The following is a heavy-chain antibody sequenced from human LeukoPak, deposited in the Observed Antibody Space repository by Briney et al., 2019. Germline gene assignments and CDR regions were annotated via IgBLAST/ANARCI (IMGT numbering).Heavy chain of an antibody. V-gene: IGHV4-34*01. CDR3: ARRTYYYDDNAQARDY. CDR1: GWSFGGSY. D-gene: IGHD3-22*01. CDR2: INPSGSP. Sequence: SETLSLTCVVYGWSFGGSYWTWIRQPPGKGLQYIGEINPSGSPICNPSLEGRVTISVDTSNNQFSLKLNSVTAADTAVYFCARRTYYYDDNAQARDYWGRGTLVTVSS. J-gene: IGHJ4*02.